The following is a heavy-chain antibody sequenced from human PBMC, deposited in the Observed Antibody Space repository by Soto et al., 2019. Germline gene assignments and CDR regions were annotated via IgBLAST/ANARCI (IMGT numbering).Heavy chain of an antibody. Sequence: GGSLRLSCAASGFTFSRYTMNWVRQPPGKGLEWVSSITSSNNYYTYYADSVKGRFTISRDNAKNSLYLQMNRLRAEDTAVYYCARDFYATYRYFDLWGRGTLVTVSS. V-gene: IGHV3-21*01. CDR2: ITSSNNYYT. J-gene: IGHJ2*01. CDR1: GFTFSRYT. CDR3: ARDFYATYRYFDL. D-gene: IGHD2-2*01.